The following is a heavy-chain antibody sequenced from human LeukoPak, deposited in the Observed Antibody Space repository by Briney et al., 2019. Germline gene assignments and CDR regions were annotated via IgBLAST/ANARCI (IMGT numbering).Heavy chain of an antibody. CDR1: GFTFSDYY. Sequence: GGSLRLSCAASGFTFSDYYKSWLRHATGEGLEWVSYNSSSSSYTNYADSVKGRFTISRDNAKNSLYLQMNSLRAEDTAVYYCARDRSYDILTGYSGILFDYWGQGTLVTVSS. J-gene: IGHJ4*02. CDR2: NSSSSSYT. D-gene: IGHD3-9*01. CDR3: ARDRSYDILTGYSGILFDY. V-gene: IGHV3-11*06.